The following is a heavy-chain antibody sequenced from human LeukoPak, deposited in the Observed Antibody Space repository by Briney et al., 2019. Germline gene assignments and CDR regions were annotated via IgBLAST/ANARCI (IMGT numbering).Heavy chain of an antibody. CDR1: GGSISSGGYY. V-gene: IGHV4-31*03. Sequence: SETPSLTCTVSGGSISSGGYYWSWIRQHPGKGLEWIGYIYYSGSTYYNPSLKSRVTISVDTSKNQFSLKPSSVTAADTAVYYCARSEYLFPRHRAFNWFDPWGQGTLVTVSS. CDR3: ARSEYLFPRHRAFNWFDP. D-gene: IGHD2/OR15-2a*01. CDR2: IYYSGST. J-gene: IGHJ5*02.